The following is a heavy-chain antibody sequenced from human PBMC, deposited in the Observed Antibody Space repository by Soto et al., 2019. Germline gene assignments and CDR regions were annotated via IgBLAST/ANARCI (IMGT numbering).Heavy chain of an antibody. CDR2: TSYDGSNK. J-gene: IGHJ4*02. D-gene: IGHD3-16*01. Sequence: QVQLVESGGGVVQPGTSLRLSCVGSGFTFRSYVIHWVRQAPGKGLEWVALTSYDGSNKYYDDSVKGRFTISRDNSRNTVDLQMDNLRVEGTALYYCARWGTTGGLDVWGQGTLVSVSS. CDR1: GFTFRSYV. CDR3: ARWGTTGGLDV. V-gene: IGHV3-30*05.